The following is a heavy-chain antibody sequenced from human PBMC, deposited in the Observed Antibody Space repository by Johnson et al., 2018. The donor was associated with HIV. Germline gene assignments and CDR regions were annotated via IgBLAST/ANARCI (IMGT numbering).Heavy chain of an antibody. Sequence: QVQLVESGGGVVQPGRSLRLSCAASGFTFSSYAMHWVRQAPGKGLEWVAVISYDGSNKYYADSVKGRFTISRDNSKNTLYLQMNSLRAEDTAVYYCARENWGQRMNAFDIWGQVTMVTVSS. J-gene: IGHJ3*02. V-gene: IGHV3-30*04. CDR3: ARENWGQRMNAFDI. D-gene: IGHD7-27*01. CDR2: ISYDGSNK. CDR1: GFTFSSYA.